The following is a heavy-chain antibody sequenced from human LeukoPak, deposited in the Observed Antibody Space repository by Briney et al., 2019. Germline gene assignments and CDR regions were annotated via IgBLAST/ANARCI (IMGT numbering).Heavy chain of an antibody. J-gene: IGHJ5*02. V-gene: IGHV3-23*01. D-gene: IGHD2-2*01. CDR3: AKDRATLVVSASSASNWVDP. CDR1: GFTFRSYA. Sequence: PGGSLRLSCAASGFTFRSYAMHWVRLAPGKGLEWVSPTTGGGARTYYADSVKGRFTISNDNSKNTLNLQMNSLRADDTAGYYCAKDRATLVVSASSASNWVDPWGQGTLVTVSS. CDR2: TTGGGART.